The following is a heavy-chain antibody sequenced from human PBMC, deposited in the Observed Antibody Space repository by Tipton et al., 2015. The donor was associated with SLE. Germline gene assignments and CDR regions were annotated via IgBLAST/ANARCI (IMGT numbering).Heavy chain of an antibody. CDR1: GFSLTTYS. Sequence: GSLRLSCEASGFSLTTYSMNWVRQAPGKGLEWVSCISSSSAYIYYADSVKGRFTISRDNAKNSVYLQMNSLRAEDTAIYYCARDLSSWPYYYSYYMDVWGKGTTVTVSS. CDR2: ISSSSAYI. CDR3: ARDLSSWPYYYSYYMDV. J-gene: IGHJ6*03. V-gene: IGHV3-21*01. D-gene: IGHD6-13*01.